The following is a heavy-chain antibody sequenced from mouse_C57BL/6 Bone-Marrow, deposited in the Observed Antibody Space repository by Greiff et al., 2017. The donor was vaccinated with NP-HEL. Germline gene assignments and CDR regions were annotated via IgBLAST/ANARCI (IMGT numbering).Heavy chain of an antibody. V-gene: IGHV1-59*01. J-gene: IGHJ3*01. CDR2: IDPSDSYT. CDR3: ARDGYYDAY. Sequence: VQLQQPGAELVRPGTSVKLSCKASGYTFTSYWMHWVKQRPGQGLEWIGVIDPSDSYTNYNQKFKGKATLTVDTSSSTAYMQLSSLTSEDSAVYYCARDGYYDAYWGQGTLVTVSA. D-gene: IGHD2-3*01. CDR1: GYTFTSYW.